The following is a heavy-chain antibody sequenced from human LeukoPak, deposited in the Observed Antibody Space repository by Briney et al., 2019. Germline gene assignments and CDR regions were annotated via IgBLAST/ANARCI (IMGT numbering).Heavy chain of an antibody. CDR3: ARGWRAARNPHFDY. J-gene: IGHJ4*02. CDR1: GGSISSYH. V-gene: IGHV4-4*07. CDR2: IYSSGNT. D-gene: IGHD6-6*01. Sequence: SETLSLTCTVSGGSISSYHWSWIRQPAGKGLEWIGRIYSSGNTNYSPSLKSRVTMSVDTSKNQFSLKLSSVTAADTAVYYCARGWRAARNPHFDYWGQGTLVTVSS.